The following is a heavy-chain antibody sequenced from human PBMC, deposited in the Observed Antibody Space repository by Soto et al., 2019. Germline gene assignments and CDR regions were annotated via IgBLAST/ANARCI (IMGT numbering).Heavy chain of an antibody. D-gene: IGHD3-22*01. CDR1: GDSVSSNSAA. CDR2: TYYRSKWYN. J-gene: IGHJ3*02. V-gene: IGHV6-1*01. CDR3: ARDLDLPSSVSGYHAFDI. Sequence: PSQTLSLTCAISGDSVSSNSAAWNWIRQSPSRGLEWLGRTYYRSKWYNDYAVSVKSRITINPDTSKNQFSLQLNSVTPEDTAVYYCARDLDLPSSVSGYHAFDIWGQGTMVTVSS.